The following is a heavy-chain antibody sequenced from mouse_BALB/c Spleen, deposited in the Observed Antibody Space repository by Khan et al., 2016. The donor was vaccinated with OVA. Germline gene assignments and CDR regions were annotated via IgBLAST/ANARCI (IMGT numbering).Heavy chain of an antibody. Sequence: QVQLQQPGAELAKPGASVKMSCKASGYTFTSYWMHWVKQRPGQGLEWIGYINPSTGYTEYNQKFKDKATLTADKSSSTAYMQLSSLTSEDSAVXYCARYYYGSSPDYWGQGTTLTVSS. J-gene: IGHJ2*01. V-gene: IGHV1-7*01. CDR2: INPSTGYT. CDR3: ARYYYGSSPDY. CDR1: GYTFTSYW. D-gene: IGHD1-1*01.